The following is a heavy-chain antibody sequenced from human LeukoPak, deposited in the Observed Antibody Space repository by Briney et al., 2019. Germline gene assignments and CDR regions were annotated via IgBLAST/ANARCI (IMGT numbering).Heavy chain of an antibody. CDR2: IYFSGST. V-gene: IGHV4-59*08. D-gene: IGHD3-22*01. J-gene: IGHJ4*02. Sequence: PETLSLTCTVSGGSISSYYWSWVRQPPGKGLEWIGYIYFSGSTNYNPSLKSRVTISVDTSKNQFSLTLSSVTGADTAVYYCARRYDSSGYYNQGVFDYWGQGTLVTVSS. CDR1: GGSISSYY. CDR3: ARRYDSSGYYNQGVFDY.